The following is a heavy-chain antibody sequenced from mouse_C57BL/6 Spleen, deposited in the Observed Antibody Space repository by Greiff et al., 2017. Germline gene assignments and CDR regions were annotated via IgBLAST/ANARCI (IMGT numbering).Heavy chain of an antibody. CDR3: ARHEGAMDY. CDR2: ISNGGGST. V-gene: IGHV5-12*01. CDR1: GFTFSDYY. J-gene: IGHJ4*01. Sequence: EVKVVESGGGLVQPGGSLKLSCAASGFTFSDYYMYWVRQTPEKRLEWVAYISNGGGSTYYPDTVKGRFTISRDNAKNTLYLQMSRLKSEDTAMYYCARHEGAMDYWGQGTSVTVSS.